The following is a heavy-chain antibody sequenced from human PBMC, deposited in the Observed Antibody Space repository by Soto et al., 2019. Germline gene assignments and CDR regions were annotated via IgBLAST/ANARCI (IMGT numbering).Heavy chain of an antibody. J-gene: IGHJ6*02. Sequence: PSETLSLTCAVYGGSFRGYYWSWIRQPPGKGLEWIGYIYYSGSTNYNPSLKSRVTISVDTSKNQFSLKLSSVTAADTAVYYCAGTDSSSRYYYGMDVWGQGTTVTVSS. D-gene: IGHD6-13*01. CDR1: GGSFRGYY. V-gene: IGHV4-59*01. CDR2: IYYSGST. CDR3: AGTDSSSRYYYGMDV.